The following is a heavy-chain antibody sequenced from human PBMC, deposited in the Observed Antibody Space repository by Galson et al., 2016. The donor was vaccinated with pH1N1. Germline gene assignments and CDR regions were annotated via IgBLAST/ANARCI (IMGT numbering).Heavy chain of an antibody. V-gene: IGHV5-51*03. CDR3: ARQYDFDDYRGDAFDI. Sequence: QSGAEVKKPGESLKISCKASGYTFTTYWIAWVRQVPGKGLEWVGVVNPGGSSIRYSPPFQGQVTISSDKSISTAYLQWISLKASDTATYYCARQYDFDDYRGDAFDIWGQGTMVIVSS. CDR2: VNPGGSSI. J-gene: IGHJ3*02. D-gene: IGHD4-17*01. CDR1: GYTFTTYW.